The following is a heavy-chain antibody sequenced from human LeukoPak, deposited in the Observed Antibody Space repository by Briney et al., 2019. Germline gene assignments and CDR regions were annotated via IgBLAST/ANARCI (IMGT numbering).Heavy chain of an antibody. CDR1: GYTFTSYG. V-gene: IGHV1-18*01. J-gene: IGHJ3*02. CDR2: ISSYNGNT. CDR3: ARRVAVARRDAFDI. D-gene: IGHD6-19*01. Sequence: AAVTVSCKASGYTFTSYGISWVRQAPGQGLEWMEWISSYNGNTNYAQTLQGRVTMSTDTSTGTAYMELRSLRSDDTAVYYCARRVAVARRDAFDIWGQGTMVTVSS.